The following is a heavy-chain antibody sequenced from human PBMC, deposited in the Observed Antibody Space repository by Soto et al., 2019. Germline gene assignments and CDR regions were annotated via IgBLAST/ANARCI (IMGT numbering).Heavy chain of an antibody. V-gene: IGHV1-18*04. J-gene: IGHJ4*02. CDR2: ISPYNGDT. CDR3: AREAGRGSFYPEDY. Sequence: QVHLVQSGAEVKKPGASVKVSCKTSGYTFTNYPITWVRQAPGQRLEWMAWISPYNGDTIYAQKLQGRLTVTTDTSTSTVYMELRSLRSDDTAVYFWAREAGRGSFYPEDYWGQGTLVTVSS. D-gene: IGHD1-26*01. CDR1: GYTFTNYP.